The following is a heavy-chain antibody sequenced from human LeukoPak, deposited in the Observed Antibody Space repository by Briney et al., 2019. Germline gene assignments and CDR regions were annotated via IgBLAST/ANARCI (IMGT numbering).Heavy chain of an antibody. CDR1: GYSISSGYY. Sequence: PTETLSLTCTVSGYSISSGYYWGWIRQPPGKGLEWIGSIYHSGSTYYNPSLKSRVTISVDTSKNQFSLKLSSVTAADTAVYYCARHGSGSYYPQNFDYWGQGTLVTVSS. J-gene: IGHJ4*02. D-gene: IGHD3-10*01. V-gene: IGHV4-38-2*02. CDR2: IYHSGST. CDR3: ARHGSGSYYPQNFDY.